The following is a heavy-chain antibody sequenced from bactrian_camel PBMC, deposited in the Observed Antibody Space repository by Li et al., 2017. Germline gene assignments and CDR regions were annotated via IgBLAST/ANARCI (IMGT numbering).Heavy chain of an antibody. D-gene: IGHD6*01. Sequence: HVQLVESGGGSVQAGGSLRLSCTASGFTIQDFDMGWYRQADGNECDMVSTISSDGYTYYEDSVKGRFTISRDGARNTLYLQMNSLKPEDTAVYGCAAVSMVAGTKCRSSKYWGQGTQVTVS. J-gene: IGHJ4*01. CDR2: ISSDGYT. V-gene: IGHV3S55*01. CDR1: GFTIQDFD. CDR3: AAVSMVAGTKCRSSKY.